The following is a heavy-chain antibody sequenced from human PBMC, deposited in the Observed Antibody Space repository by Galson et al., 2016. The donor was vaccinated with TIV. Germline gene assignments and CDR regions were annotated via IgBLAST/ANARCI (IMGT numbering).Heavy chain of an antibody. CDR3: SKLRGWSGDGFFDY. CDR2: IHRGGNT. Sequence: SLRLSCAASGFTVSTNSMTWVRQAPGKGLEWVAVIHRGGNTVYADAVKGRFTISRDTSQNTVHLQMNSLRAEDTAVYFCSKLRGWSGDGFFDYWGQGTLVTVSS. D-gene: IGHD5-24*01. V-gene: IGHV3-53*01. J-gene: IGHJ4*02. CDR1: GFTVSTNS.